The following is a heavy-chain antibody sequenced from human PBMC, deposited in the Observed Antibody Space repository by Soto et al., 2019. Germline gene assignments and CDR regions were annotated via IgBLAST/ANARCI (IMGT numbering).Heavy chain of an antibody. V-gene: IGHV4-39*01. CDR2: IYYSGST. J-gene: IGHJ4*02. CDR3: ARHGTCGGDCYPSMYYFDY. CDR1: GGSISSSIYY. D-gene: IGHD2-21*02. Sequence: SETLSLTCTVSGGSISSSIYYWVWIRQPPGKVLEWIGSIYYSGSTYYNPSLKSRVTISVDTSKNQFSLKLSSVTAADTAVYYCARHGTCGGDCYPSMYYFDYWGQGTLVTVSS.